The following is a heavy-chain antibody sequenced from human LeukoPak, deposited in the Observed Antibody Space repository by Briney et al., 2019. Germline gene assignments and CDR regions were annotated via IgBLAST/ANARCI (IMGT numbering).Heavy chain of an antibody. CDR2: IIPIFGTA. V-gene: IGHV1-69*13. D-gene: IGHD3-3*01. Sequence: ASVKVSCKASGGTFSSYAISWLRQAPGQGLEWMGGIIPIFGTANYAQKFQGRVTITADESTSTAYMELSSLRSEDTAVYYCASPEIFGVVITGYFQHWGQGTLVTVSS. CDR3: ASPEIFGVVITGYFQH. CDR1: GGTFSSYA. J-gene: IGHJ1*01.